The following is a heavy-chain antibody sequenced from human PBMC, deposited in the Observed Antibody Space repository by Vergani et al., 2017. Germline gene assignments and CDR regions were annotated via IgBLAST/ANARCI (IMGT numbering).Heavy chain of an antibody. Sequence: QVQLVESGGGVVQPGRSLRLSCAASGFTFSSYAMHWVRQAPGKGLEWVAVISYDGSNKYYADSVKGRFTISRDNSKNTLYLQMNSLRAEDTAVYYCAGGDTMVRGPRFDPWGQGTLVTVSS. CDR1: GFTFSSYA. CDR3: AGGDTMVRGPRFDP. J-gene: IGHJ5*02. CDR2: ISYDGSNK. V-gene: IGHV3-30-3*01. D-gene: IGHD3-10*01.